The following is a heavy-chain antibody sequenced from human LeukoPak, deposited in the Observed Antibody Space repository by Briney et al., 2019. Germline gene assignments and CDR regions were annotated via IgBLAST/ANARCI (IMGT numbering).Heavy chain of an antibody. CDR3: AKVAVAYCGGDCYTEFDY. D-gene: IGHD2-21*01. V-gene: IGHV3-23*01. CDR1: GFTFSDYW. CDR2: ISGSGGST. J-gene: IGHJ4*02. Sequence: PGGSLRLSCAASGFTFSDYWLHWVRQAPGKGLEWVSAISGSGGSTYYADSVKGRSTISRDNSKNTLYLQMNSLRAEDTAVYYCAKVAVAYCGGDCYTEFDYWGQGTLVTVSS.